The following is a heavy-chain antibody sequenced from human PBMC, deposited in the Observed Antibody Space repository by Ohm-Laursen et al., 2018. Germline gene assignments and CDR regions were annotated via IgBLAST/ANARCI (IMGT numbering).Heavy chain of an antibody. CDR1: GGSISGYY. D-gene: IGHD2-2*01. CDR2: VFHNGNA. Sequence: GTLSLTCTVSGGSISGYYWSWIRQPPGRGLEWIAYVFHNGNAVYNPSLKNRVTISVDTSRNQFSLKLSSVTASDTAVYYCARQVPAATRGRFDNWGQGTLVTVSS. V-gene: IGHV4-59*01. J-gene: IGHJ5*02. CDR3: ARQVPAATRGRFDN.